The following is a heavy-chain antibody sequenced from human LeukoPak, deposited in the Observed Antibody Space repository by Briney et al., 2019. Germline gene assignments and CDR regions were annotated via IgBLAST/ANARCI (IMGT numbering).Heavy chain of an antibody. J-gene: IGHJ4*02. Sequence: SGPALVKPTQTLTLTCTFSGFSLSTSGMCVSWIRQPPGKALEWLARIDWDDDKYYSTSLKTRLTISKDTSINQVVLTMTNMDPVDTATYYCARLVVVAATINFDYWGQGTLVTVSS. V-gene: IGHV2-70*11. CDR1: GFSLSTSGMC. CDR2: IDWDDDK. D-gene: IGHD2-15*01. CDR3: ARLVVVAATINFDY.